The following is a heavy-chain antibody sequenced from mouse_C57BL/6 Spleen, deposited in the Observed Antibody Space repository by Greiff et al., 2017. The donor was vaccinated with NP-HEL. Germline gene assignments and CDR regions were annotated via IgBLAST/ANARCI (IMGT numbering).Heavy chain of an antibody. Sequence: VQLQQSGAELVRPGTSVKMSCKASGYTFTNYWIGWAKQRPGHGLEWIGDIYPGGGYTNYNEKFKGKATLTADKSSSTAYMQLSSLTSEDSAICYCARGGSRNAMDYWGQGTSVTVSS. CDR1: GYTFTNYW. CDR2: IYPGGGYT. V-gene: IGHV1-63*01. D-gene: IGHD3-3*01. J-gene: IGHJ4*01. CDR3: ARGGSRNAMDY.